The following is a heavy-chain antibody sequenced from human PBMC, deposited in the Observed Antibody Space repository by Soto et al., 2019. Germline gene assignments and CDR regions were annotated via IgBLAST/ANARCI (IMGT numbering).Heavy chain of an antibody. Sequence: SETLSLTCTVSGGSISSSGYYWSWIRQHPGKGLEWIGFIFNNGSTYYNSSLRSRLTISVDTSENQISLKLSSVTAADTAVYYCARFRITIFYSYGLDVWGPGTTVTVSS. CDR1: GGSISSSGYY. CDR3: ARFRITIFYSYGLDV. CDR2: IFNNGST. J-gene: IGHJ6*02. D-gene: IGHD3-3*01. V-gene: IGHV4-31*03.